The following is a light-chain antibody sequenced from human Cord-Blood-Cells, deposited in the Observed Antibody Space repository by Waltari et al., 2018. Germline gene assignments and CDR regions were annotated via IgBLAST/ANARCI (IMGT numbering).Light chain of an antibody. V-gene: IGKV1-27*01. CDR3: QKYNSAPWT. CDR1: QGIRIY. CDR2: SAS. Sequence: DIQMTQPPSSLSASVVYRVTITCLASQGIRIYLAWYHQKPGKVPTLLIYSASTLQSGVPSRLSGSRAWTDFTLTISSLQPEDVATYYCQKYNSAPWTFGQGTKVEIK. J-gene: IGKJ1*01.